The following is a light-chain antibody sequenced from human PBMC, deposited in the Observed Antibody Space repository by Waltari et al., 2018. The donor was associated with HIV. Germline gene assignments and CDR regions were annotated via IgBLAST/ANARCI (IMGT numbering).Light chain of an antibody. CDR2: DVS. J-gene: IGLJ1*01. CDR1: SSDVGGYNY. Sequence: QSALAQPASVSGSPGQSITISCTGTSSDVGGYNYVSWYQQYAGEAPKLRIYDVSNRPSGVSNRFSGSKSGNTASLTISGLQTEDEADYYCGSYTSSSTLVFGTGTKVTVL. V-gene: IGLV2-14*01. CDR3: GSYTSSSTLV.